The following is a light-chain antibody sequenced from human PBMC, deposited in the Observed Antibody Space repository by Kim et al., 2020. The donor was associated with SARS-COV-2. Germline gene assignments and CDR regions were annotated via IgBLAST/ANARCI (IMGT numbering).Light chain of an antibody. J-gene: IGKJ2*01. V-gene: IGKV1-33*01. CDR3: QQYDNLRA. CDR2: DAS. CDR1: QDISNY. Sequence: DIQMTQSPSSLSASVGDRVTITCQASQDISNYLNWYQQKPGKAPKLLIYDASNLETGVPSRFSGSGSGTDFTFTISSLQPEDIATYYGQQYDNLRAFGQGTKLEI.